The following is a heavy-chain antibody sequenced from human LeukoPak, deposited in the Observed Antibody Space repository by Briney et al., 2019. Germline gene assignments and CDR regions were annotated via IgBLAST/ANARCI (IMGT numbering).Heavy chain of an antibody. CDR3: ARTQSQSGSYRYYFGY. D-gene: IGHD1-26*01. CDR1: GASVGSAGYH. CDR2: IYYISST. Sequence: PSETLSLTCTVSGASVGSAGYHWSWIRQPPGGGLEWIGYIYYISSTNYNPSLKSRVTMSVDPSKNQFSLKLNSVTAADTAVYYCARTQSQSGSYRYYFGYWGQGTLVTVSS. V-gene: IGHV4-61*08. J-gene: IGHJ4*02.